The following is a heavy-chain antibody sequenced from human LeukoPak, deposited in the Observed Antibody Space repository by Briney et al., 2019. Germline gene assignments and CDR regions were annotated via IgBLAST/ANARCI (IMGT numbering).Heavy chain of an antibody. CDR1: GGSISSYY. Sequence: SETLSLTCTVSGGSISSYYWSWLRQPAGKGLEWIGRIYTSGSTNYNPSLKSRVTMSVDTSKNQFSLKLSSVTAADTAVYYCARGGWYFSYFDYWGQGTLVTVSS. V-gene: IGHV4-4*07. D-gene: IGHD6-19*01. CDR3: ARGGWYFSYFDY. CDR2: IYTSGST. J-gene: IGHJ4*02.